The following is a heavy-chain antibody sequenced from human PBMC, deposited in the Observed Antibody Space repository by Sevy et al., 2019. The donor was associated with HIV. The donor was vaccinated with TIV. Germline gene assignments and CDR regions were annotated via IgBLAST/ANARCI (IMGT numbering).Heavy chain of an antibody. CDR2: IYYSGST. J-gene: IGHJ5*02. Sequence: SETLSLTCTVSGGSISSYYWSWIRQPPGKGLEWIGYIYYSGSTNYNPSLKSRVTISVDTSKNQFSLKLSSVTAADTAVYYCARKTDNWFDPWGQRTLVTVSS. D-gene: IGHD2-21*02. CDR1: GGSISSYY. CDR3: ARKTDNWFDP. V-gene: IGHV4-59*13.